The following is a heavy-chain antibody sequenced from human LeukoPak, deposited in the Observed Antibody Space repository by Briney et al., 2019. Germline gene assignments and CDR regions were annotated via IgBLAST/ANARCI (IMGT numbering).Heavy chain of an antibody. J-gene: IGHJ4*02. CDR3: ARVQTTYDYVWGSYRYFPVYFDY. D-gene: IGHD3-16*02. V-gene: IGHV5-51*01. CDR2: IYPGDSDT. CDR1: GYSFTSYW. Sequence: GESLKISCKGSGYSFTSYWIGWVRQMPGKGLEWMGIIYPGDSDTRYSPSFQGQVTISADKSISTAYLQWSSLKDSDTAMYYCARVQTTYDYVWGSYRYFPVYFDYWGQGTLVTVSS.